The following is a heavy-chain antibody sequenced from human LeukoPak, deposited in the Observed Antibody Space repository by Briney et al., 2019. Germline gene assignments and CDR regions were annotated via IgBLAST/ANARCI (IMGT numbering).Heavy chain of an antibody. D-gene: IGHD3-22*01. Sequence: GESLKISCKGSGYSFTSYWIGWVRQMPGKGLEWMGIIYPGDSDTRYSPSFQGQVTISADKSISTAHLQWSSLKASDTAMYYCARKNTPGWYYYDSSGYYYWGQGTLVTVSS. CDR3: ARKNTPGWYYYDSSGYYY. V-gene: IGHV5-51*01. J-gene: IGHJ4*02. CDR2: IYPGDSDT. CDR1: GYSFTSYW.